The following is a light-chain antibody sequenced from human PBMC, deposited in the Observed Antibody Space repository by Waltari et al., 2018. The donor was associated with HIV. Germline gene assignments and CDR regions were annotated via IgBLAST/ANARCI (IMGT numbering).Light chain of an antibody. Sequence: SYELTQPPSVSVSPGQTARITCSGDALPEQYAYWYQQRPGQAPVLVLYSDTERPSGIPERFSGSSSGTTATLTIIGVQAQDEAEYHCQSADSNASLWVFGGGTKLPVL. V-gene: IGLV3-25*03. CDR2: SDT. J-gene: IGLJ3*02. CDR3: QSADSNASLWV. CDR1: ALPEQY.